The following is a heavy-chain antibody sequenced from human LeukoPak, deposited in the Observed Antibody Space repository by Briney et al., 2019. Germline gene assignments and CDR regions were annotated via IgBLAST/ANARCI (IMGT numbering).Heavy chain of an antibody. CDR3: ARDTHSRLDS. D-gene: IGHD6-13*01. V-gene: IGHV3-48*01. Sequence: GGSLRLSCAASGFSFSVYSMTWVRQAPGKGLEWLSYISGSSSPIYYADSVKGRFTISRDNAKNPLYLQMNSLRVEDTAVYYCARDTHSRLDSWGQGTLVTVSS. CDR2: ISGSSSPI. J-gene: IGHJ4*02. CDR1: GFSFSVYS.